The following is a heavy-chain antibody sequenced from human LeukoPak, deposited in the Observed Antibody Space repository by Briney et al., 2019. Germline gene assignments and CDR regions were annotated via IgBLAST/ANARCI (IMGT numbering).Heavy chain of an antibody. D-gene: IGHD2-2*01. J-gene: IGHJ4*02. CDR1: GYTFTSYA. CDR3: ARDEHLIGYCSSTSCRPLDY. V-gene: IGHV1-3*01. CDR2: INAGNGNT. Sequence: ASVKVSCKASGYTFTSYAMHWVRQAPGQRLEWMGWINAGNGNTKYSQKFQGRVTITRDTSASTAHMELSSLRSEDTAVYYRARDEHLIGYCSSTSCRPLDYWGQGTLVTVSS.